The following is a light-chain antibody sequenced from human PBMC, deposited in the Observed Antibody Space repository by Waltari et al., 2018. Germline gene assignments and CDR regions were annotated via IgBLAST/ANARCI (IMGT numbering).Light chain of an antibody. Sequence: QAVVTQEPSLTVSPGGTVTLTCASSTGPVTRGHYPYWFQQKPGQAPRTLIYDTGNTHSWTPARFTGSLFGGKAALTRSGAQPEDEAEYYCLLFYNGPRLFGGGTKLTVL. CDR1: TGPVTRGHY. CDR2: DTG. J-gene: IGLJ3*02. CDR3: LLFYNGPRL. V-gene: IGLV7-46*01.